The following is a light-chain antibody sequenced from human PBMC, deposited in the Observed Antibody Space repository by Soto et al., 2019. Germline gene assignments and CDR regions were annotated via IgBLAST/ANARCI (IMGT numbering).Light chain of an antibody. V-gene: IGLV2-23*01. J-gene: IGLJ3*02. Sequence: QSALTQPASVSGSLGQSITISCTGSSSDVGSHNLVSWYHQYPGKAPKLMIYEGTERPSGVPNRFSGSKSGNTASLTISGLQAEDEAEYYCCSYAGGSTSRVFGGGTKLTVL. CDR2: EGT. CDR1: SSDVGSHNL. CDR3: CSYAGGSTSRV.